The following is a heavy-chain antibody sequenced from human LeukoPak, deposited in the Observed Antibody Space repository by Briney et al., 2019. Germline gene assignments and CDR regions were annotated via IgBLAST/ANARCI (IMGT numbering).Heavy chain of an antibody. CDR1: GYSISSGYY. D-gene: IGHD3-10*01. Sequence: PSETLSLTCAVSGYSISSGYYWGWIRQPPGKGLEWIGSIYHSGSTYYNPSLKSRVTISVDTSKNQFSLKLSSVTAADTAVYYCARDWVRRSSRDTTHWFDPWGQGTLVTVSS. V-gene: IGHV4-38-2*02. J-gene: IGHJ5*02. CDR2: IYHSGST. CDR3: ARDWVRRSSRDTTHWFDP.